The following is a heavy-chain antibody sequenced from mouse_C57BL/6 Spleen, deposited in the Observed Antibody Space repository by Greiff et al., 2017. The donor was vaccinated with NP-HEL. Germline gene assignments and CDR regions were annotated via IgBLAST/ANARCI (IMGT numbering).Heavy chain of an antibody. CDR3: ARYPLTTVVAHYAMDY. CDR2: IRNKANGYTT. CDR1: GFTFTDYY. V-gene: IGHV7-3*01. D-gene: IGHD1-1*01. Sequence: EVMLVESGGGLVQPGGSLSLSCAASGFTFTDYYMSWVRQPPGKALEWLGFIRNKANGYTTEYSASVKGRFTISRDNSQSILYLQMNALRAEDSATYYCARYPLTTVVAHYAMDYWGQGTSVTVSS. J-gene: IGHJ4*01.